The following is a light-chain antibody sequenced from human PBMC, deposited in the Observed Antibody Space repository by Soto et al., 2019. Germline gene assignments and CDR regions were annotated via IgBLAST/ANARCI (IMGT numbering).Light chain of an antibody. CDR1: QSVRSN. J-gene: IGKJ1*01. CDR3: DHFPSWLGT. CDR2: GAS. Sequence: IVIWQSPATVSVGSGEIASLSCRASQSVRSNLAWYQQKPGQAPRLLIYGASTRATDIRARFSGTEPRTQFSRVLFRLHSQLPAMYSPDHFPSWLGTIGQGTKVDIK. V-gene: IGKV3-15*01.